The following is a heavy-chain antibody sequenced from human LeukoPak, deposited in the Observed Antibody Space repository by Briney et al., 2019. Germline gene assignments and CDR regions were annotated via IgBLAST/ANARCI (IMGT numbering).Heavy chain of an antibody. Sequence: GGSLRLSCAASGFTFSNYAMSWVRQAPGKGLEWVSTPTGSGGSTYYADSVKGRFTISRDNSKNTLYLQMNSLRAEDTAVYYCAKRTYYSDSSSYRAFDYWGQGTLVTVSS. D-gene: IGHD3-22*01. CDR2: PTGSGGST. J-gene: IGHJ4*02. CDR1: GFTFSNYA. CDR3: AKRTYYSDSSSYRAFDY. V-gene: IGHV3-23*01.